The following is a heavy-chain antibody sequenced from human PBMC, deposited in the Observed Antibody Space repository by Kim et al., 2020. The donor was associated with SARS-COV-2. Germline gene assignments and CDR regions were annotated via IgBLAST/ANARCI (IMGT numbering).Heavy chain of an antibody. J-gene: IGHJ4*02. D-gene: IGHD3-10*01. CDR3: ARTYYGSGTTISSLEY. CDR2: ITYDGSDK. V-gene: IGHV3-33*05. Sequence: GGSLRFSCAASGPTFSDFGMHWVRQAPGKGLEWVSLITYDGSDKHYADSVKGRFTISRDNSRNTLYLQMNSLRAEDTAMYYCARTYYGSGTTISSLEYWGQGTLVTVSS. CDR1: GPTFSDFG.